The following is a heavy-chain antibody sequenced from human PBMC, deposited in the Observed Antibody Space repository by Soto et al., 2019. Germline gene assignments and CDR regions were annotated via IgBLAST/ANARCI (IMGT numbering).Heavy chain of an antibody. CDR3: ARGGGPYVWFNEF. Sequence: SVKVSCKDSGGLFSSFAISWVRQAPGQGLEWMGGIIPVFGTTNYAQEFQGRVTITADESTNTAYMELSSLTSDDTAMYYCARGGGPYVWFNEFWGQGTQVTVSS. J-gene: IGHJ4*02. CDR1: GGLFSSFA. V-gene: IGHV1-69*13. CDR2: IIPVFGTT. D-gene: IGHD3-16*01.